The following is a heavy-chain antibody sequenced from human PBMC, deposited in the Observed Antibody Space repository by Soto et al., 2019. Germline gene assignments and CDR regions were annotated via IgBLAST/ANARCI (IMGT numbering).Heavy chain of an antibody. CDR2: IYPTDSDT. Sequence: PGESLKISCEGSGYSFTTHWIVWVRQMSGKGLEWMGIIYPTDSDTRYSPSFQGQVTISADKSISTAYLQWSSLKASGTATYYCASRVGVNDAFDIWGQGTMVTV. J-gene: IGHJ3*02. V-gene: IGHV5-51*01. CDR3: ASRVGVNDAFDI. CDR1: GYSFTTHW. D-gene: IGHD1-26*01.